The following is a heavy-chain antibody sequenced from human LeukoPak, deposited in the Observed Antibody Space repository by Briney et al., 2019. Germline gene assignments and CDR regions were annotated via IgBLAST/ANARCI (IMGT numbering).Heavy chain of an antibody. CDR1: GYTFTDSY. J-gene: IGHJ3*02. CDR2: IDPNSGGT. CDR3: ARDRRVGIGYELDAFDI. Sequence: GASVKVSCKASGYTFTDSYMHWVRQAPGQGLEWVGWIDPNSGGTHYAQKFLGRVTMTRDTSISTVYMDLNRLRSDDTAVYYCARDRRVGIGYELDAFDIWGQGTMVTASS. V-gene: IGHV1-2*02. D-gene: IGHD2-15*01.